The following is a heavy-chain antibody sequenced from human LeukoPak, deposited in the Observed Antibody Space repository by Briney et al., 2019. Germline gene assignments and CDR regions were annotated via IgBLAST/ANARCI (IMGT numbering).Heavy chain of an antibody. V-gene: IGHV1-2*02. CDR2: INPNSGGT. CDR3: ARGYFGDYVLDT. J-gene: IGHJ5*02. D-gene: IGHD4-17*01. Sequence: ASVTVSCKAYGYRFRDHYIHWVRQAPGQGLEYLGWINPNSGGTNYAQKFQGRVTLTRDTSIDTAYIHLDSLTSDDMAVYFCARGYFGDYVLDTWGQGTLVTVSS. CDR1: GYRFRDHY.